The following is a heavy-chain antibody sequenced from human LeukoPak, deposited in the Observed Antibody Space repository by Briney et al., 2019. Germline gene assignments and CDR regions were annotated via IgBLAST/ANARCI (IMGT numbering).Heavy chain of an antibody. Sequence: ASVKVSCKASGYTFTGYYMRWVRQAPGQRLEWMGWINPNSVGSHYEQKFQSRVTMTRGTAIRTAYMELGRMRSDETAVYYCARDGGYGGNSKMAFDIWGQGTMVTVSS. CDR1: GYTFTGYY. V-gene: IGHV1-2*02. CDR2: INPNSVGS. J-gene: IGHJ3*02. CDR3: ARDGGYGGNSKMAFDI. D-gene: IGHD4-23*01.